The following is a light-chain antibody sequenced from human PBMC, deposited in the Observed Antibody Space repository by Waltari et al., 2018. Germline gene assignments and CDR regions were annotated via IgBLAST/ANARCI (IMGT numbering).Light chain of an antibody. CDR1: QGISNS. J-gene: IGKJ5*01. CDR3: QQYYSTPPIT. CDR2: AAS. V-gene: IGKV1-NL1*01. Sequence: DIQMTQSPSSLAASVRDRVTITCRVSQGISNSLAWYQQKPGKAPKLLLYAASRLESGVPSRFSGSGSGTDYTLTISSLQPEDFATYYCQQYYSTPPITFGQGTRLEIK.